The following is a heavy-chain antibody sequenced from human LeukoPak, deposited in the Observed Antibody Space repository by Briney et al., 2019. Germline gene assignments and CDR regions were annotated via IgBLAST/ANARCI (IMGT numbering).Heavy chain of an antibody. CDR2: ISGSGGST. D-gene: IGHD5-18*01. Sequence: GGSLRLSCAASGFTFSSYAMNWVRQAPGKGLEWVSAISGSGGSTYYADSVKGRFTISRDNSKNTLYLQMNSLRAEDTAVYYCAKGLSRRGYSYGSVDYWGQGTLVTVSS. J-gene: IGHJ4*02. V-gene: IGHV3-23*01. CDR1: GFTFSSYA. CDR3: AKGLSRRGYSYGSVDY.